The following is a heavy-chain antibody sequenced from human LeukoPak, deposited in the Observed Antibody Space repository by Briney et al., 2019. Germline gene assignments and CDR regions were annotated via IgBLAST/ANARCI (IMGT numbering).Heavy chain of an antibody. CDR3: ARAGPYYDYVWGSYRYFDY. Sequence: GASVKVSCKVSGYTLTELSMHWVRQAPGKGLEWMGGFDPEDGETIYAQKFQGRVTMTEDTSTDTAYMELSSLRSEDTAVYYCARAGPYYDYVWGSYRYFDYWGQGTLVTVSS. D-gene: IGHD3-16*02. CDR1: GYTLTELS. V-gene: IGHV1-24*01. J-gene: IGHJ4*02. CDR2: FDPEDGET.